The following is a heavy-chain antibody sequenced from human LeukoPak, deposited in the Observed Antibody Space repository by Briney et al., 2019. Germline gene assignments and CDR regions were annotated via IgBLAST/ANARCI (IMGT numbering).Heavy chain of an antibody. CDR1: GFTVITND. J-gene: IGHJ4*02. CDR3: ARGVEPLAANTLAY. Sequence: GGSLRLSCAASGFTVITNDMTWVRQAPGKGLEWVSVLYSDGNTKYADSVQGRFTISRDNSKNTLYPEINSLSPDDTAVYYCARGVEPLAANTLAYWGQGTLVTVSS. CDR2: LYSDGNT. V-gene: IGHV3-53*01. D-gene: IGHD1-14*01.